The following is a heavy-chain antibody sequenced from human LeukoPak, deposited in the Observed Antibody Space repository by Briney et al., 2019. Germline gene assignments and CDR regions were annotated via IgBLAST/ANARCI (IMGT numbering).Heavy chain of an antibody. Sequence: GGSLRLSCAASGFTFTSYAVHWVRQAPGKGLEWVAFIQYDGSSKYYADAVKGRFTISRDNSKNTVYLQMSSLRAEDTTVYYCAKDRGYSSYDFDYWGQGTLVTVSS. CDR1: GFTFTSYA. D-gene: IGHD5-18*01. CDR3: AKDRGYSSYDFDY. V-gene: IGHV3-30*02. CDR2: IQYDGSSK. J-gene: IGHJ4*02.